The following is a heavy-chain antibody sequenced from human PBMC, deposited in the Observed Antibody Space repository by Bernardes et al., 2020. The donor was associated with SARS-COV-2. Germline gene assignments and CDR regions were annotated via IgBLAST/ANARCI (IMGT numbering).Heavy chain of an antibody. V-gene: IGHV2-5*02. J-gene: IGHJ1*01. D-gene: IGHD2-15*01. CDR1: GFSLSTSGVG. CDR3: AHRQIAEGLGYFQH. CDR2: IYWDDDK. Sequence: SGPTLVKPTQTLRLTCTFSGFSLSTSGVGVGWIRQPPGKALEWLALIYWDDDKRYSPSLKSRLTITKDTSKNQVVLTMTNMDPVDTATYYCAHRQIAEGLGYFQHWGQGTLVTVSS.